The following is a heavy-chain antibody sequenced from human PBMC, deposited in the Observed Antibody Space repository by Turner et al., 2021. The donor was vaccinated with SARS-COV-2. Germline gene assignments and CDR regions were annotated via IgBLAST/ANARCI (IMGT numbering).Heavy chain of an antibody. CDR3: ARNRYDFWSGYYYSWFDP. Sequence: QVQLQESGPGLVKPSETLSLTCTVSGGSISSYYWSWIRQPPGKGLEWIGYYSGSTNYNPAIKSRVTISVDTSKNQFSLKLSSVTAADTAVYYCARNRYDFWSGYYYSWFDPWGQGTLVTVSS. J-gene: IGHJ5*02. CDR1: GGSISSYY. D-gene: IGHD3-3*01. CDR2: YYSGST. V-gene: IGHV4-59*01.